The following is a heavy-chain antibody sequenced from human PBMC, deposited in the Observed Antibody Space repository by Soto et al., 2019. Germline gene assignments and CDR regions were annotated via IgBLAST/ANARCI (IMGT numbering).Heavy chain of an antibody. CDR3: ANDGGGIAVTGHETFAI. Sequence: QVQLVESAGGVVQPGKSLRLSCAASGFAFSHYGMHWLRQTPGKGLEWVALISYDGIYEYYADSVKGRFTLSRDNSKNTLYLQMYSVRPGDTAIYYRANDGGGIAVTGHETFAIWGQGTMVTVSS. J-gene: IGHJ3*02. CDR2: ISYDGIYE. D-gene: IGHD6-19*01. V-gene: IGHV3-30*18. CDR1: GFAFSHYG.